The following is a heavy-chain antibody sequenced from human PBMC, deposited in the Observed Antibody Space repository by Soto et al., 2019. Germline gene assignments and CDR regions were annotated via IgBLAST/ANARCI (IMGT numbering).Heavy chain of an antibody. CDR2: INPNSGGT. J-gene: IGHJ6*02. V-gene: IGHV1-2*04. CDR3: ARGPGTAAGTAYYGMDV. Sequence: ASVKVSCKASGYTFTGYYMHWVRQAPGQGLEWMGWINPNSGGTNYAQKFQGWVTMTRDTSISTAYMELSRLRSDDTAAYYCARGPGTAAGTAYYGMDVWGQGTTVTVSS. D-gene: IGHD6-13*01. CDR1: GYTFTGYY.